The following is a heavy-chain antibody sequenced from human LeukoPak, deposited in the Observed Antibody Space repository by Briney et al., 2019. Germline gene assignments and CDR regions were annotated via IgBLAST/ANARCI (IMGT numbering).Heavy chain of an antibody. D-gene: IGHD3-22*01. CDR1: GGTFSSYA. CDR2: IIPIFGTA. V-gene: IGHV1-69*05. Sequence: GASVKVSCKASGGTFSSYAISWVRQAPGQGLEWMGGIIPIFGTANYAQKLQGRVTMTTDTSTRTAYMERRSLRSDDTAMYYCAIGLNPTNYYDSSDYFRGAFDIWGQGTMVTVSS. CDR3: AIGLNPTNYYDSSDYFRGAFDI. J-gene: IGHJ3*02.